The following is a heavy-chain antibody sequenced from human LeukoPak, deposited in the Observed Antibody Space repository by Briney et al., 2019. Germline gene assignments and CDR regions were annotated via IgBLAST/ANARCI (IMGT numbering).Heavy chain of an antibody. Sequence: GGSLRLSCAASGFTFISYAMSWVRQAPGKGLEWVSGISGSGGSTYYADSVKVRFTISRDNSKNTMYLQMKSLRAEDTSVFYCAKDPAVTLTQIFDYWGQGTLVTVSS. D-gene: IGHD3-22*01. J-gene: IGHJ4*02. CDR2: ISGSGGST. CDR1: GFTFISYA. CDR3: AKDPAVTLTQIFDY. V-gene: IGHV3-23*01.